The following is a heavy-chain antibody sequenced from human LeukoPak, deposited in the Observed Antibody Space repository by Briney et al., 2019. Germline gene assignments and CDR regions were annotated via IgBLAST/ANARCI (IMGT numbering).Heavy chain of an antibody. CDR2: ISSSGSTI. CDR1: GFTFSSYE. J-gene: IGHJ4*02. Sequence: PGGSLRLSCAASGFTFSSYEMNWVRQAPGKGLDWVSYISSSGSTIYYADSVKGRFTISRDNAKNSLYLQMNSLRAEDKAVYYCAREWRGSGSSDWGQGTLVTVSS. CDR3: AREWRGSGSSD. D-gene: IGHD3-10*01. V-gene: IGHV3-48*03.